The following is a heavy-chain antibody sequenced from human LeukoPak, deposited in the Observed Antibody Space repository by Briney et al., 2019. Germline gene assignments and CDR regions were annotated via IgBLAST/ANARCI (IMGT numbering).Heavy chain of an antibody. CDR2: IYYSGST. Sequence: SETLSLTCTVSGGSISSYYWSWIRQPPGKGLEWIGYIYYSGSTNYNPSLKSRVTISVDTSKNQFSLKLSSVTAADTAVYYCARTPRARLGIIAVAGPYYFDYWGQGTLVTVSS. CDR3: ARTPRARLGIIAVAGPYYFDY. J-gene: IGHJ4*02. CDR1: GGSISSYY. V-gene: IGHV4-59*01. D-gene: IGHD6-19*01.